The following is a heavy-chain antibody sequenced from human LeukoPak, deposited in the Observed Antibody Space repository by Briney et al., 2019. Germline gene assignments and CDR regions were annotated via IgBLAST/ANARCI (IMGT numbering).Heavy chain of an antibody. Sequence: GSLRLSFAASGFTVSSNYMSWTRQPPGKGLEGIGEINHSGSTNYNPSLKSRVSISVDMSKNQFSLKLSSVTAADTAVYYCARGATQWLVRIFPSYFDYWGKGTLVTVSS. CDR2: INHSGST. V-gene: IGHV4-34*01. CDR3: ARGATQWLVRIFPSYFDY. CDR1: GFTVSSNY. J-gene: IGHJ4*02. D-gene: IGHD6-19*01.